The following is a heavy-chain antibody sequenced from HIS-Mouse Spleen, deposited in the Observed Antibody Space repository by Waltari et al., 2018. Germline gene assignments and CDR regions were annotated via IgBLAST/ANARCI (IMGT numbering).Heavy chain of an antibody. CDR2: IDWDDDK. CDR1: GFSLSTSGMC. V-gene: IGHV2-70*15. Sequence: QVTLRESGPALVKPTQTLTLTCTFSGFSLSTSGMCVSWIRHPPGKALEWLPRIDWDDDKYYSTSLKTRRTNSKDTSKNQVVLTMNNMDPVDTATYYCARIAEGYSSGWYAFDYWGQGTLVTVSS. CDR3: ARIAEGYSSGWYAFDY. D-gene: IGHD6-19*01. J-gene: IGHJ4*02.